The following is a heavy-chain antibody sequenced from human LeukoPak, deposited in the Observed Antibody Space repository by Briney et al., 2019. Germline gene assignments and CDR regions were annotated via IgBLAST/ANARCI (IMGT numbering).Heavy chain of an antibody. D-gene: IGHD5-18*01. J-gene: IGHJ3*01. V-gene: IGHV3-7*03. CDR3: ARAQGGYPFDV. CDR1: GFSSSNYW. Sequence: GGSLRLSCPASGFSSSNYWMTWIRPPGGRGLEWVATIKGDGSDKRYVDSVKGRFTISRDDVKNSLYLQLNNLRAEDTAIYYCARAQGGYPFDVWGQGTRVTVSS. CDR2: IKGDGSDK.